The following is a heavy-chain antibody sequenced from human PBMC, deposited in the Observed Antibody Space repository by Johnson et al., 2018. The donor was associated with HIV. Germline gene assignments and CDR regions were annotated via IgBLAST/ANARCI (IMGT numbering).Heavy chain of an antibody. Sequence: VQLVESGGGLVQPGRSLRLSCAASGFTFDDYAMHWVRQAPGRGLAWVSGISWNSGSIGYADSVKGRFTISRDNAKNSLSLQMNSLRAEDTAVYYCAREHPITMIVVASKGDAFDIWGQGTMVTVSS. CDR2: ISWNSGSI. V-gene: IGHV3-9*01. CDR3: AREHPITMIVVASKGDAFDI. CDR1: GFTFDDYA. J-gene: IGHJ3*02. D-gene: IGHD3-22*01.